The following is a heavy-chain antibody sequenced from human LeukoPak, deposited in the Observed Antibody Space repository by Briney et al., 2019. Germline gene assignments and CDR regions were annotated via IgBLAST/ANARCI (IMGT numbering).Heavy chain of an antibody. CDR2: IIPIFGTA. D-gene: IGHD6-19*01. J-gene: IGHJ4*02. V-gene: IGHV1-69*05. CDR3: ARSKQWLVRGDFDY. CDR1: GYTFTSYG. Sequence: GASVKVSCKASGYTFTSYGISWVRQAPGQGLEWMGGIIPIFGTANYAQKFQGRVTITTDESTSTAYMELSSLRSEDTAVYYCARSKQWLVRGDFDYWGQGTLVTVSS.